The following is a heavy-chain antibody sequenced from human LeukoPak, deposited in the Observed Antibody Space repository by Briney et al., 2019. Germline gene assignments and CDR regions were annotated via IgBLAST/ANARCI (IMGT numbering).Heavy chain of an antibody. CDR1: GFTVGSNY. Sequence: GGSLRLSCVVSGFTVGSNYMSWVRQAPGKGLEWVSLIYVGGSTYYADSVKGRFTISRDSSKNTLYLQMNSLRGEDTAVYYCARSFLAAAGTYYYYYGMDVWGQGTTVTVSS. CDR3: ARSFLAAAGTYYYYYGMDV. D-gene: IGHD6-13*01. J-gene: IGHJ6*02. CDR2: IYVGGST. V-gene: IGHV3-53*01.